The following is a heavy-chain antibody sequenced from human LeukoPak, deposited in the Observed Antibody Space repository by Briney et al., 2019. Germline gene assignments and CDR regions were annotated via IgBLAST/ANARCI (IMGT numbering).Heavy chain of an antibody. CDR2: VSSSGSTI. J-gene: IGHJ4*02. D-gene: IGHD4-17*01. V-gene: IGHV3-48*03. CDR1: GFTFSSYG. Sequence: GGSLRLSCAASGFTFSSYGMNWVRQAPGKGLEWVSYVSSSGSTIYYADSVKGRFTISRDNAKNSLYLQMNSLRAEDTAVYYCARDTGYFDYWGQGTLVTVSS. CDR3: ARDTGYFDY.